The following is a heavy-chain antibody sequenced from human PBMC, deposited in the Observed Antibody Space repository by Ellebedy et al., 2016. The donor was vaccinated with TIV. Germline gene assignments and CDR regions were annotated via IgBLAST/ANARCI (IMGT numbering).Heavy chain of an antibody. Sequence: GGSLRLSCVASGFTFPTFWMNWVRQAPGRGLEWVANIKQDGTDQNYADSVRGRFTISRDNSKKTLSLHMSSLRVEDTAFYYCARGLSDYGVFKLDSWGQGTLVTVS. V-gene: IGHV3-7*03. CDR1: GFTFPTFW. CDR2: IKQDGTDQ. D-gene: IGHD4-17*01. J-gene: IGHJ4*02. CDR3: ARGLSDYGVFKLDS.